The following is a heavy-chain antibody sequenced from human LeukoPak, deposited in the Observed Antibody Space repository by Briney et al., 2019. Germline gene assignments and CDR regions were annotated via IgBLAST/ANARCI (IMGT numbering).Heavy chain of an antibody. V-gene: IGHV3-73*01. D-gene: IGHD5-24*01. CDR3: TSQRWLQSNFDY. CDR1: GFTFSGSA. J-gene: IGHJ4*02. Sequence: PGGSLRLSCAASGFTFSGSAMHWVRQASGKGLEWVGRIRSKANSYATTYAASVKGRFTISRDDSKNTAYLQMNSLKTEDTAVYYCTSQRWLQSNFDYGGRGTRVTVSA. CDR2: IRSKANSYAT.